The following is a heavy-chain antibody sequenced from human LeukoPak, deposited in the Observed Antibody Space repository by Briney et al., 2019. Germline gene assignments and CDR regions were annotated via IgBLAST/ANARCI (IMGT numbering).Heavy chain of an antibody. J-gene: IGHJ4*02. CDR3: ARLDDSSGYYQAPFVY. CDR2: IYPGDSDT. Sequence: KHGESLKISCKGSGYSFTSYWIGWVRQMPGKGLEWMGIIYPGDSDTRYSPSFQGQVTISADKSISTAYLQWSSLKASDTAMYYCARLDDSSGYYQAPFVYWGQGTLVTVSS. D-gene: IGHD3-22*01. CDR1: GYSFTSYW. V-gene: IGHV5-51*01.